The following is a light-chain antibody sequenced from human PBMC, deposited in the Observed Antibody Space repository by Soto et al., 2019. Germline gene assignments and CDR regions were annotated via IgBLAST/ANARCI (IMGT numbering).Light chain of an antibody. CDR2: EVY. CDR3: LSYAGRETGV. Sequence: QSVLTQPPSASGSPGQSVTISCTGSSNDIGAYNYVSWYQQHPGKVPKLLIYEVYRRPSGVPDRFSASKSGNTASLTVSGLQPEDEADYYCLSYAGRETGVFGSGTKVTGL. J-gene: IGLJ1*01. V-gene: IGLV2-8*01. CDR1: SNDIGAYNY.